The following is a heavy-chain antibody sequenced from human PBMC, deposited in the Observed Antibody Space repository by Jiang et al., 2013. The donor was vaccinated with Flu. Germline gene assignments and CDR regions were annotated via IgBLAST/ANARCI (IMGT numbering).Heavy chain of an antibody. CDR1: GGSISSYY. CDR3: TRSSSSWPFDY. V-gene: IGHV4-59*01. J-gene: IGHJ4*02. CDR2: IYYSGST. Sequence: GPGLVKPSETLSLTCTVSGGSISSYYWNWIRQPPGKGLEWIGYIYYSGSTNYNPSLKSRVTISLDTSKNQFSLKLSSVTAADTAVYYCTRSSSSWPFDYWGQGTLVTVSS. D-gene: IGHD6-13*01.